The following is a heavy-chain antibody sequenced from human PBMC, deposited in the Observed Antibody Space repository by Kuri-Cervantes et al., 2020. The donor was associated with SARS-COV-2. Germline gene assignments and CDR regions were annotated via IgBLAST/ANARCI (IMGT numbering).Heavy chain of an antibody. CDR3: ASVPGIGYYFDY. J-gene: IGHJ4*02. D-gene: IGHD3-10*01. CDR1: GGSLSGYY. Sequence: SETLSLTCAVYGGSLSGYYWSWIRQPPGRGLEWIGEINHSGSTNYNPSLKSRVTISVDTSKNQFSLKLSSVTAADTAVYYCASVPGIGYYFDYWGQGTLVTVSS. V-gene: IGHV4-34*01. CDR2: INHSGST.